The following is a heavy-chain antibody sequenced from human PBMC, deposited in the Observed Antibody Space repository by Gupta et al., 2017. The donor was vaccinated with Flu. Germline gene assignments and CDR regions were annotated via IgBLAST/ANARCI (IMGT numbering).Heavy chain of an antibody. CDR2: INSDGNT. Sequence: SCCSMAWVRQAPGTGLQWVSSINSDGNTYYTDSVKGRFIISRDYSKNMLYLQMNSLAAEDTAIYYCVKGGPLARIPDYWGQGALVTVSS. J-gene: IGHJ4*02. CDR1: SCCS. V-gene: IGHV3-23*01. CDR3: VKGGPLARIPDY. D-gene: IGHD2-21*01.